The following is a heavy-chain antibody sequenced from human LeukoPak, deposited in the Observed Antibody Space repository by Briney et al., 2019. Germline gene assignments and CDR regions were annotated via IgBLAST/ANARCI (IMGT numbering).Heavy chain of an antibody. CDR3: ARRGSGYDINWFDP. D-gene: IGHD5-12*01. J-gene: IGHJ5*02. CDR1: GYRFTRYW. V-gene: IGHV5-51*01. Sequence: GESLKISCKGSGYRFTRYWIAWVRQMPGKGLEWMGIIYPGDSDTRYSPSFQGQVTISADKSSTTAYLQWNSLKASDTAMYYCARRGSGYDINWFDPWGQGTLVTVSS. CDR2: IYPGDSDT.